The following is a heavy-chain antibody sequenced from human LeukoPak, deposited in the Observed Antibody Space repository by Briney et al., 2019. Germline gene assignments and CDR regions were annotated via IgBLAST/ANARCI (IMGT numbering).Heavy chain of an antibody. CDR1: GGSFSGYY. Sequence: SETLSLTCGVYGGSFSGYYWNWIRQPPGMGLEWIGEINHSGITNFNPSLKSRVTISADTSKNQFSLQLSSVTAADTAVYYCARGDYTTSAPRLDPWGQGTLVTVSS. CDR2: INHSGIT. V-gene: IGHV4-34*01. D-gene: IGHD1-26*01. CDR3: ARGDYTTSAPRLDP. J-gene: IGHJ5*02.